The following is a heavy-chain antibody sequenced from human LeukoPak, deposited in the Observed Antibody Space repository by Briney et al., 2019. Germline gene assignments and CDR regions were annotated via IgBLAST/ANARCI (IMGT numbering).Heavy chain of an antibody. CDR3: ARGSLWYLLRYYDSSGQIFDY. J-gene: IGHJ4*02. D-gene: IGHD3-22*01. Sequence: GASVKVSCKASGYTFTGYYMHWVRQAPGQGLEWMGWMNPNSGNTGYAQKFQGRVTMTRNTSISTAYMELSSLRSEDTAVYYCARGSLWYLLRYYDSSGQIFDYWGQGTLVTVSS. CDR1: GYTFTGYY. CDR2: MNPNSGNT. V-gene: IGHV1-8*02.